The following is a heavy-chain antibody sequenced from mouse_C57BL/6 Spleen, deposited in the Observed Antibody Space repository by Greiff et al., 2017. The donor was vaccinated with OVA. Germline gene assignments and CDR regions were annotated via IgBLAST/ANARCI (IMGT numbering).Heavy chain of an antibody. J-gene: IGHJ2*01. CDR1: GYTFTGYW. CDR2: ILPGSGST. D-gene: IGHD2-4*01. V-gene: IGHV1-9*01. Sequence: VKLQQSGAELMKPGASVKLSCKATGYTFTGYWIEWVKQRPGHGLEWIGEILPGSGSTNYNEKFKGKATFTADTSSNTAYMQLSSLTTEDSAIYYCARLSYEYDGGYYFDYWGKGTTLTVSS. CDR3: ARLSYEYDGGYYFDY.